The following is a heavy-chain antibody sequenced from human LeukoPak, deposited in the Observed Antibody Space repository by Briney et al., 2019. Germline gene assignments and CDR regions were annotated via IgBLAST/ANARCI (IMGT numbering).Heavy chain of an antibody. CDR3: AKDSRAMYYDILTGYSKGYYSDY. V-gene: IGHV3-48*01. CDR2: ISSSSSTI. D-gene: IGHD3-9*01. CDR1: GFTFSSYS. Sequence: PGGSLRLSCAASGFTFSSYSMNWVRQAPGKGLEWVSYISSSSSTIYYADSVKGRFTISRDNSKNTLYLQMNSLRAEDTAVYYCAKDSRAMYYDILTGYSKGYYSDYWGQGTLVTVSS. J-gene: IGHJ4*02.